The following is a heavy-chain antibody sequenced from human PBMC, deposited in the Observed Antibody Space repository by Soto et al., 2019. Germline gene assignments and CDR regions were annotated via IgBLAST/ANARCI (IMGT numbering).Heavy chain of an antibody. CDR2: ISSSGSTI. CDR3: ARDSFTLTTSYYGMDV. J-gene: IGHJ6*02. V-gene: IGHV3-48*03. CDR1: GFTFSSYE. Sequence: PGGSLRLSCAASGFTFSSYEMNWVRQAPGKGLEWVSYISSSGSTIYYADSVKGRFTISRDNAKNSLYLQMNSLRAEDTAVYYCARDSFTLTTSYYGMDVWGQGTTVTVSS.